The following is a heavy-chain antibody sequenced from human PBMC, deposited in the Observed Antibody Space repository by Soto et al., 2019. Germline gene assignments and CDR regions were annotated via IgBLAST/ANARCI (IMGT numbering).Heavy chain of an antibody. CDR2: IYYSGRT. CDR3: AGFVVPASRNSDFDY. J-gene: IGHJ4*02. D-gene: IGHD2-15*01. CDR1: GISVSTSDYY. V-gene: IGHV4-39*01. Sequence: NPSETLSLTCTVSGISVSTSDYYWGWVRQPPGKGLDWIGNIYYSGRTFYNPSLRSRVTLSVDTSKNQFSLRLNSVTVADTAVYFCAGFVVPASRNSDFDYWGQGTLVTVSS.